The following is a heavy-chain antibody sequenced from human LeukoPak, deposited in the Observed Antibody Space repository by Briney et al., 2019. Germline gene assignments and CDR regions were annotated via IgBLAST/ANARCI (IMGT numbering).Heavy chain of an antibody. CDR3: AKGYYFDSSGYYYDY. Sequence: GGSLRLFCAASGFIFSSYAMIWVRQAPGKGLEWVSGISGSGTNTYYADSVKGRFTISRDNSKNTLYLQMNSLRAEDTAVYYCAKGYYFDSSGYYYDYWGQGTLVTVSS. CDR2: ISGSGTNT. V-gene: IGHV3-23*01. CDR1: GFIFSSYA. J-gene: IGHJ4*02. D-gene: IGHD3-22*01.